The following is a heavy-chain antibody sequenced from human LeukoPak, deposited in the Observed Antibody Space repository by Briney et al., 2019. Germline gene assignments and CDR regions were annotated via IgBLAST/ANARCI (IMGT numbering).Heavy chain of an antibody. V-gene: IGHV3-7*01. CDR2: IKPDGNDK. CDR3: AREGSYDGLDY. J-gene: IGHJ4*02. Sequence: GGSLRLSCAASGFTFSIHWMTWVRQAPGKGLEWVATIKPDGNDKYFVDSVKGRFTVSRENAKNSLYLQMNSLRAGDTAVYYCAREGSYDGLDYWGEGTLVTVSS. CDR1: GFTFSIHW. D-gene: IGHD1-26*01.